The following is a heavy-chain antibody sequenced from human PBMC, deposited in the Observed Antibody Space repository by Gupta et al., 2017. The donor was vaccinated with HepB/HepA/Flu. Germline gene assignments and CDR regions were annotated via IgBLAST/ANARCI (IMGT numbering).Heavy chain of an antibody. J-gene: IGHJ6*03. CDR1: GFTFRSYA. CDR3: AKVSAYYYDRGGAGPMDV. Sequence: HLVESGGGVVQPGGSLRLSCADSGFTFRSYAMHWVRQAPGKGLEWVAVISYDANKEYYADSVKGRFTISRDNSKNTLYLQMNSLRGDDSALYYCAKVSAYYYDRGGAGPMDVWGKGTTVTVSS. V-gene: IGHV3-30*18. D-gene: IGHD3-22*01. CDR2: ISYDANKE.